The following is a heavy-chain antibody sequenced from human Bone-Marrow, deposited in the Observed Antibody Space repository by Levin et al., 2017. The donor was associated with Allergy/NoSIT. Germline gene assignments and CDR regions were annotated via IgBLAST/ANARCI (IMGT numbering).Heavy chain of an antibody. Sequence: GESLKISCAASGFTFSSYGMHWVRQAPGKGLEWVAVIWYDGSNKYYADSVKGRFTISRDNSKNTLYLQMNSLRAEDTAVYYCARWGEYGGNSNCYYGMDVWGQGTTVTVSS. CDR3: ARWGEYGGNSNCYYGMDV. J-gene: IGHJ6*02. D-gene: IGHD4-23*01. CDR2: IWYDGSNK. V-gene: IGHV3-33*01. CDR1: GFTFSSYG.